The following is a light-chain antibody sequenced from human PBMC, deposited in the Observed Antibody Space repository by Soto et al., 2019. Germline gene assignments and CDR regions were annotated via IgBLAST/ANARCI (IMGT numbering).Light chain of an antibody. CDR1: SSDVGGYNY. CDR3: SSYTSSSTPYV. CDR2: DVT. J-gene: IGLJ1*01. V-gene: IGLV2-14*01. Sequence: SALTQPAYVSGSPGESITISCTGTSSDVGGYNYVSWYQQHPVKAPKLMIYDVTNRPSGVSDRFSGSKSGNTASLTISGLQAEDEADYYCSSYTSSSTPYVFGTGTKVTVL.